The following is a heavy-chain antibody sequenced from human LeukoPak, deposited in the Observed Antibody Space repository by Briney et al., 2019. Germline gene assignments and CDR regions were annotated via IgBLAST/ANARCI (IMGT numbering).Heavy chain of an antibody. CDR2: IKSDGSSI. J-gene: IGHJ4*02. CDR3: ARASSGRLPHFDS. CDR1: GFTFSTYW. Sequence: RPGGSLRLSCAASGFTFSTYWIHWVRQAPGKGLVWVSLIKSDGSSITYADSVKGRFTISRDNAKNTLYLQMNSLRVEDTAVYYCARASSGRLPHFDSWGQGTLVTVSS. D-gene: IGHD3-22*01. V-gene: IGHV3-74*01.